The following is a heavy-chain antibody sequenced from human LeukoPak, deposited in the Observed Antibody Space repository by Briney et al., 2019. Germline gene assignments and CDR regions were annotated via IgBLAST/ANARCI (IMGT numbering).Heavy chain of an antibody. CDR1: GFTFSSYS. Sequence: GGSLRLSCAASGFTFSSYSMNWVRQAPGKGLEWISYISSSSSTIYYADSVKGRFTISRDNAKNSLYLEMNSLRAEDTGVYYCARDRPADYWGQGTLVTVSS. V-gene: IGHV3-48*04. J-gene: IGHJ4*02. CDR3: ARDRPADY. CDR2: ISSSSSTI.